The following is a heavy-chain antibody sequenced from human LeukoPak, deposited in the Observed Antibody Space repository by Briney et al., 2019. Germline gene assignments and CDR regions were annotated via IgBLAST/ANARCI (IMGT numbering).Heavy chain of an antibody. CDR3: AREITYYDFWSGYYSDGYFDY. J-gene: IGHJ4*02. CDR1: GGPNSSSSHY. Sequence: NTSETLSLTCTVSGGPNSSSSHYWGWLRQPPGKGMARIGSIYYSGSTYYNPCLKSRVTISVDTSKKQFFLKLSSVTAAYTAVYYCAREITYYDFWSGYYSDGYFDYWGQGTLVTVSS. V-gene: IGHV4-39*02. CDR2: IYYSGST. D-gene: IGHD3-3*01.